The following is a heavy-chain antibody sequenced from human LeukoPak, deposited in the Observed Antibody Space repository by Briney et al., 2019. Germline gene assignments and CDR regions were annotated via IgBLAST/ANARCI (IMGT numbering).Heavy chain of an antibody. CDR3: AKGIYSSGWSYFDY. Sequence: GGSLRLSCAASGFTFSNSAMSWVRQAPGKGLEWVSTLSGSGITTYYADSVKGRFTISRDNSENTLYLQMNTLRAEDSALYYCAKGIYSSGWSYFDYWGHGTLVTVSS. J-gene: IGHJ4*01. D-gene: IGHD6-19*01. CDR1: GFTFSNSA. V-gene: IGHV3-23*01. CDR2: LSGSGITT.